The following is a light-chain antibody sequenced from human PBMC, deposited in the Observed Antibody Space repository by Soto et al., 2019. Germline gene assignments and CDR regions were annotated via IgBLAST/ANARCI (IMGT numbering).Light chain of an antibody. V-gene: IGKV3-11*01. J-gene: IGKJ3*01. CDR3: HHRSNWPPTET. Sequence: EIVLTQSPASLSLSPGESASLSCRASQSISGFLTWYQQKPGQAPSLLIYDASYRATGIPARFSGSGSGTDVTLTISSLEPEDFAVYYCHHRSNWPPTETFGPGTKVDLK. CDR2: DAS. CDR1: QSISGF.